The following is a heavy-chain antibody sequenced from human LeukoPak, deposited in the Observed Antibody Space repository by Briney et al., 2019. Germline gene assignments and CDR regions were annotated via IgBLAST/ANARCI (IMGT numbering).Heavy chain of an antibody. CDR1: GFTFSSYS. CDR2: ISGSGASI. D-gene: IGHD6-13*01. CDR3: ARDTTWYSSYYFDY. J-gene: IGHJ4*02. Sequence: PGGSLRLSCVASGFTFSSYSMNWVRQAPGKGLDWVAYISGSGASIYYADSVKGRFTISRDNDKHSLYLQMNTLRAEDTAIYYCARDTTWYSSYYFDYWGQGSLVTVSS. V-gene: IGHV3-48*01.